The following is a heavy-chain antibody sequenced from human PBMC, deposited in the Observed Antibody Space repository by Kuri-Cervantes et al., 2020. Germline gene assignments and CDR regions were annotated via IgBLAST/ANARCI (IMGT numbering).Heavy chain of an antibody. Sequence: GGSLRLSCAASGFTFSSYAMHWVRQAPGKGREWVAVISYDGSNKYYADSGKGRFTISRDNSKNTVFLQMSNLRTEDTALYYCVPFGYGYYYGLDVWGQGITVTVSS. CDR1: GFTFSSYA. V-gene: IGHV3-30*07. J-gene: IGHJ6*02. CDR2: ISYDGSNK. CDR3: VPFGYGYYYGLDV. D-gene: IGHD5-12*01.